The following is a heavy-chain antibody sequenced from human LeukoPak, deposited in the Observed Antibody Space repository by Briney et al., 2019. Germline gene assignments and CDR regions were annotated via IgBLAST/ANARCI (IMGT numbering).Heavy chain of an antibody. V-gene: IGHV3-11*04. D-gene: IGHD3-10*01. CDR2: ISSSGSTI. CDR1: GFTFSDYY. J-gene: IGHJ4*02. Sequence: GGSLRLSCAASGFTFSDYYVSWIRQAPGKGLEWISYISSSGSTIYYADSVKGRFTISRDNAKNSLYLQMNSLRGEDTAVYYCARDLGGYGKLFDYWGQGTLVTVSS. CDR3: ARDLGGYGKLFDY.